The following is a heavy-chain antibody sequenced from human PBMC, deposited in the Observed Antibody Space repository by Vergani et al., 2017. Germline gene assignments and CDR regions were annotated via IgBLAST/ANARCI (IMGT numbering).Heavy chain of an antibody. CDR1: GESIRSGSHY. CDR3: LKDNDYDADGPFDL. CDR2: IDRNYGV. Sequence: QVKLQESGPGLLKPSQTLSLTCTVSGESIRSGSHYWSWIRQPAGKGPEWVSGIDRNYGVKNGNSFEGRFSISRENAKKAVFLQMNNLRHEDTALYFCLKDNDYDADGPFDLWGRGTLVTVSS. D-gene: IGHD3-16*01. J-gene: IGHJ2*01. V-gene: IGHV4-61*02.